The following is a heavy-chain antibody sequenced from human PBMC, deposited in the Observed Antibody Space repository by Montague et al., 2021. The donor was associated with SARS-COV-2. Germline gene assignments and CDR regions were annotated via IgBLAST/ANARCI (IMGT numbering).Heavy chain of an antibody. D-gene: IGHD1-26*01. CDR1: GFTFSSYA. Sequence: SLRLSCAASGFTFSSYAMHWVRQAPGKGLEWVAVISYDGSNKYYVDSVKGRFTISRDNSKNTLYLQMNSLRAEDTAVYYCARTYSGSYYSHFDYWGQGTLVTVSS. J-gene: IGHJ4*02. CDR3: ARTYSGSYYSHFDY. V-gene: IGHV3-30-3*01. CDR2: ISYDGSNK.